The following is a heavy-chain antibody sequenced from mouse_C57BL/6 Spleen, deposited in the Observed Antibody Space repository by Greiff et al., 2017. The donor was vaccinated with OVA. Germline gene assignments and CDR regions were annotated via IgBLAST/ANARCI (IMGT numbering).Heavy chain of an antibody. J-gene: IGHJ3*01. CDR3: ARGGIKGAWFAY. V-gene: IGHV5-4*01. Sequence: EVQVVESGGGLVKPGGSLKLSCAASGFTFSSYAMSWVRQTPEKRLEWVATISDGGSYTYYPDNVKGRFTISRDNAKNNLYLQMSHLKSEDTAMYYCARGGIKGAWFAYWGQGTLVTVSA. CDR1: GFTFSSYA. CDR2: ISDGGSYT. D-gene: IGHD1-3*01.